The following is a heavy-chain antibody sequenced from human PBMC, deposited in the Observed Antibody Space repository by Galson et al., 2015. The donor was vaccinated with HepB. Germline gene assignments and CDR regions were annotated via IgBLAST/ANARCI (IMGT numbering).Heavy chain of an antibody. Sequence: SLRLSCAASGFTFSSYAMHWVRQAPGKGLEWVAVISYDGSNKYYADSVKGRFTISRDNSKNTLYLQMNSLRAEDTAVYYCASQLAYYDSSGYYAGAFDIWGQGTMVTVSS. V-gene: IGHV3-30-3*01. D-gene: IGHD3-22*01. CDR2: ISYDGSNK. J-gene: IGHJ3*02. CDR1: GFTFSSYA. CDR3: ASQLAYYDSSGYYAGAFDI.